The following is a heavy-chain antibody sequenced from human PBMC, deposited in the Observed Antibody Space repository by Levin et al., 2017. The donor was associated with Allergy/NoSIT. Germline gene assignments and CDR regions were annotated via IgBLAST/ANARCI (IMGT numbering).Heavy chain of an antibody. D-gene: IGHD6-19*01. CDR3: ARLPTSGWYFYYYEMDV. Sequence: GESLKISCAASGFTFNSYGMSWVRQAPGKGLEWVSSISGSGSNTYYADSVKGRFTISRDNSKHTVSLQMNSLRVEDTAVYFCARLPTSGWYFYYYEMDVWGQGTTVTVSS. V-gene: IGHV3-23*01. J-gene: IGHJ6*02. CDR2: ISGSGSNT. CDR1: GFTFNSYG.